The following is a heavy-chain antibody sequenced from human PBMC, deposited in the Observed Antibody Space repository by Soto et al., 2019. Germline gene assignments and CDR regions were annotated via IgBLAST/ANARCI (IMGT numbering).Heavy chain of an antibody. CDR2: IYYSGST. J-gene: IGHJ5*02. V-gene: IGHV4-31*03. CDR1: GGSISSGGYY. CDR3: AIERSGIVLVPAAMEASYWFDP. Sequence: SSETLSLTCTVSGGSISSGGYYWSWIRQHPGKGLEWIGYIYYSGSTYYNPSLKSRVTISVDTSKNQFSLKLSSVTAADTAVYYCAIERSGIVLVPAAMEASYWFDPWGQGTLVTVSS. D-gene: IGHD2-2*01.